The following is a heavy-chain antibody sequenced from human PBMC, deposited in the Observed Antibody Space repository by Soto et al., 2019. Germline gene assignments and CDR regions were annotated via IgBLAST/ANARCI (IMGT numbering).Heavy chain of an antibody. J-gene: IGHJ4*02. CDR3: AGTSCSSTTCPTTY. CDR1: GYTFTGYY. D-gene: IGHD2-2*01. CDR2: INPHSGGT. V-gene: IGHV1-2*02. Sequence: QVQLVQSGAEVKKPGASVKVSCKTSGYTFTGYYIYWVRQAPGQGLEWMGWINPHSGGTDSSQKFQGRVTMTRDTAISTAYMELSRLRSDDTAVYYCAGTSCSSTTCPTTYLGQGTLVTVSS.